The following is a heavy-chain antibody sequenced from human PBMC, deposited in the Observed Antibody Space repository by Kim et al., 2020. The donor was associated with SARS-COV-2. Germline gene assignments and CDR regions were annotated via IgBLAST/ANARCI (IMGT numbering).Heavy chain of an antibody. CDR3: ARRVIPVLKYSSSSGHAFDI. D-gene: IGHD6-6*01. Sequence: SETLSLTCTVSGGSISSSSYYWGWIRQPPGKGLEWIGRIYYSGSTYYNPSLKSRVTISVDTSKNQFSLKLSSVTAADTAVYYCARRVIPVLKYSSSSGHAFDIWGQGTMVTVSS. V-gene: IGHV4-39*01. CDR1: GGSISSSSYY. J-gene: IGHJ3*02. CDR2: IYYSGST.